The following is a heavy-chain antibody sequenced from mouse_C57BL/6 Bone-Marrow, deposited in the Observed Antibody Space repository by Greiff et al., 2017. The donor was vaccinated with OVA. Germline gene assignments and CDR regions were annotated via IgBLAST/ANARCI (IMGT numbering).Heavy chain of an antibody. CDR1: GYSITSDY. CDR2: ISYSGST. V-gene: IGHV3-8*01. Sequence: EVQVVESGPGLVKPSQTLSLTCSVTGYSITSDYWNWIRKFPGTKLEYMGYISYSGSTYYNPSLKSRISITRDTSKNQYYLQLNSVTTEDTATYYCARYYDYDGWYFDVWGTGTTVTVSS. D-gene: IGHD2-4*01. CDR3: ARYYDYDGWYFDV. J-gene: IGHJ1*03.